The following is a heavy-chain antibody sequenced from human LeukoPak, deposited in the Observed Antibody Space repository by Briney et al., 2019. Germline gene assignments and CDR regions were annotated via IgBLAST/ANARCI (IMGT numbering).Heavy chain of an antibody. D-gene: IGHD1-7*01. J-gene: IGHJ6*03. Sequence: SETLSLTCTVSGGSISSYYWSWIRQPAGKGLEWIGYIYYSGSTNYNPSLKSRVTISVDTSKNQFSLKLSSVTAADTAVYYCARGPRYNWNYGWYMDVWGKGTTVTVSS. CDR1: GGSISSYY. CDR3: ARGPRYNWNYGWYMDV. CDR2: IYYSGST. V-gene: IGHV4-59*01.